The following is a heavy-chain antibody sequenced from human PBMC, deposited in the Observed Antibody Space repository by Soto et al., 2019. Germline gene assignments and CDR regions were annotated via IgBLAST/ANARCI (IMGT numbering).Heavy chain of an antibody. Sequence: QMQLVQSGPEVKKPGTSVKVSCKASGFTFTSSAVQWVRQARGQRLVWIGWIVVGSGNTNYAQKVQERVTITRDMSTSTAYTEPSRLRSDDRPMYYCTAATRIAVAGIGYWGQGTLVTVSS. D-gene: IGHD6-19*01. V-gene: IGHV1-58*01. CDR2: IVVGSGNT. CDR1: GFTFTSSA. J-gene: IGHJ4*02. CDR3: TAATRIAVAGIGY.